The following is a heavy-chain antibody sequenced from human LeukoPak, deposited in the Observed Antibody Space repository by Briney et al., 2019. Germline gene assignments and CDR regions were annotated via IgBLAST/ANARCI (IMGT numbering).Heavy chain of an antibody. J-gene: IGHJ4*02. CDR1: GFTFDDYA. CDR2: ISWNSGSI. D-gene: IGHD5-24*01. V-gene: IGHV3-9*01. CDR3: ARDLEEMATITVPHY. Sequence: GGSLRLSCAASGFTFDDYAMHWVRQAPGKGLEWVSGISWNSGSIGYADSVKGRFTISRDNAKNSLYLQMNSLRAEDTAVYYCARDLEEMATITVPHYWGQGTLVTVSS.